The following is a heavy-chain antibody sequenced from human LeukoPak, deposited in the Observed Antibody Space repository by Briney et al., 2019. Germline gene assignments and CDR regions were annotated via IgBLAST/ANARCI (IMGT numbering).Heavy chain of an antibody. CDR1: GFTFSSYG. V-gene: IGHV3-30*02. D-gene: IGHD6-6*01. CDR3: AKETIAARPFDY. CDR2: IQYDGNNK. Sequence: GGSLRLSCAASGFTFSSYGMHWVRQAPGKGLEWVAFIQYDGNNKFYEDSVKGRFTISRDNSKNTLYLQINSLRAEDTGVYYCAKETIAARPFDYWGKGTRVTVSS. J-gene: IGHJ4*02.